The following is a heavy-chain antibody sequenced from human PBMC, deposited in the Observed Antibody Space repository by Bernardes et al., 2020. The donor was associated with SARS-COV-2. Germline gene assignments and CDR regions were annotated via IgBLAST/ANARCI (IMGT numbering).Heavy chain of an antibody. V-gene: IGHV3-33*01. CDR3: AASRRGQGTDYYYYGMDF. Sequence: GGSLRLSCVTSGFDFSTYGMHWFRQAPGKGLEWVAAIWRDGTKTYYADSVRGRFTISRDNSKNTGYLQMSGLRVEDTAVFHCAASRRGQGTDYYYYGMDFWGHGTTVTVSS. D-gene: IGHD6-13*01. J-gene: IGHJ6*02. CDR1: GFDFSTYG. CDR2: IWRDGTKT.